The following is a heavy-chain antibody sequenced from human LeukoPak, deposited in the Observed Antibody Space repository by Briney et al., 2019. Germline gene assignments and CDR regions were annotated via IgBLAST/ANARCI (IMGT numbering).Heavy chain of an antibody. CDR3: AKYGPQDSGSSHFDY. CDR1: GFTFSSYA. CDR2: IRDSGSST. J-gene: IGHJ4*02. D-gene: IGHD1-26*01. V-gene: IGHV3-23*01. Sequence: GGSLRLSCAAPGFTFSSYAMSWVRQAPGKGLEWVSAIRDSGSSTHYADSVKGRFTTSRDNSKNTLFLQMNSLRAEDTAIYYCAKYGPQDSGSSHFDYWGQGALVTVSS.